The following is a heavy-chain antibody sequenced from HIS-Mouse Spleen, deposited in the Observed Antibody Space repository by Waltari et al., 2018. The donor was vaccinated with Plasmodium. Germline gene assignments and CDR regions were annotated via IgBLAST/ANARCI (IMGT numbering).Heavy chain of an antibody. CDR2: INPNSGGT. Sequence: QVQLVQSGAEVKKPGASVKVSCKASGYPFTGYYMHRVRQAPGQGLEWMGWINPNSGGTNYAQKFQGRVTMTRDTSISTAYMELSRLRSDDTAVYYCARVLGYKAAAGTFVEYFQHWGQGTLVTVSS. V-gene: IGHV1-2*02. J-gene: IGHJ1*01. CDR1: GYPFTGYY. D-gene: IGHD6-13*01. CDR3: ARVLGYKAAAGTFVEYFQH.